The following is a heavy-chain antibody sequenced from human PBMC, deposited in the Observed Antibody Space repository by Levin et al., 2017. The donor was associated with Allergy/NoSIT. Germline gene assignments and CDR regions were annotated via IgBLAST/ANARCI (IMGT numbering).Heavy chain of an antibody. Sequence: QLGESLKISCAASGFTFYNYGMHWVRQAPGKGLEWVSVIWYDGSKKYYGESVKGRFTVSRDNSKNMVYLDMSNLRVDDTAIYYCARDGKGPSDFWGQGTLVTVSS. V-gene: IGHV3-33*01. J-gene: IGHJ4*02. CDR1: GFTFYNYG. CDR2: IWYDGSKK. CDR3: ARDGKGPSDF. D-gene: IGHD1-14*01.